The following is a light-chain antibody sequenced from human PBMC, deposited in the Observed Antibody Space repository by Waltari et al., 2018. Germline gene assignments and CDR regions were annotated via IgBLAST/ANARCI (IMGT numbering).Light chain of an antibody. CDR3: SSRGSSNNHAVV. CDR1: GLRRHF. CDR2: DKH. J-gene: IGLJ2*01. Sequence: SFELTQDPAVSVALGQTVRITCQGDGLRRHFASWYQQKPGQAPILVISDKHKRSSGIPDRFAGSNSGEAASLTITGTQAEDEGVYYCSSRGSSNNHAVVFGGGTNLTVL. V-gene: IGLV3-19*01.